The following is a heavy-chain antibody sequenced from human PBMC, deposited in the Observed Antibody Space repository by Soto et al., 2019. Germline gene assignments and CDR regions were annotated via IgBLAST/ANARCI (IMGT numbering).Heavy chain of an antibody. Sequence: SETLSLTCDVSGDTISTGGYTWAWIRQPPGKALEWIGHTYHSGNPYYNPSLKSRVIISVDRSKNQFSLKVRSVTAADTAVYYCARANILTGYYVVFFDVWGRGTLVTVSS. J-gene: IGHJ2*01. V-gene: IGHV4-30-2*01. CDR3: ARANILTGYYVVFFDV. D-gene: IGHD3-9*01. CDR2: TYHSGNP. CDR1: GDTISTGGYT.